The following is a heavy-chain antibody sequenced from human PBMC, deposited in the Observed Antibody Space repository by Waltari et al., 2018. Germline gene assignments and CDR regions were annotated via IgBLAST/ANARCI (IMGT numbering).Heavy chain of an antibody. D-gene: IGHD3-16*02. CDR1: GFTFSDYW. CDR3: ARLRYHDF. J-gene: IGHJ4*02. Sequence: EVQLVESGGGLVQPGGSLSVSCAASGFTFSDYWMTWIRQGPGKGLEWVANIHPDGSQKTYLRSVKGRFTISRDNAKGSLSLEMTGLRGEDTAVYYCARLRYHDFWGQGTLVSVSS. V-gene: IGHV3-7*01. CDR2: IHPDGSQK.